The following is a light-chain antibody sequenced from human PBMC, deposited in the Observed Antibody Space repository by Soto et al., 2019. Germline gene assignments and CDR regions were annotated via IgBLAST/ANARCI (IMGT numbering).Light chain of an antibody. J-gene: IGKJ1*01. Sequence: DIQMTQSPSTLSASVGDRVTITCRASQSISTWLAWYQQKPGKAPKLLIYDASSLESGVPSRFSGSGSGTEFALTISNLHPDDSASYYCQQYSSLWTVGQGTKVEI. V-gene: IGKV1-5*01. CDR2: DAS. CDR1: QSISTW. CDR3: QQYSSLWT.